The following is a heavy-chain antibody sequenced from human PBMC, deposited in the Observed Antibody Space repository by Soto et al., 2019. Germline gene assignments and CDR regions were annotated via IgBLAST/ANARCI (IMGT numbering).Heavy chain of an antibody. D-gene: IGHD6-13*01. CDR3: ARVSSSSWYKPNWFDP. CDR1: GGSISSYY. Sequence: TSETLYLTCTVSGGSISSYYWSWIRQPPGKGLEWIGYIYYSGSTNYNPSLKSRVTISVDTSKNQFSLKLSSVTAADTAVYYCARVSSSSWYKPNWFDPWGQGTLVTVSS. CDR2: IYYSGST. J-gene: IGHJ5*02. V-gene: IGHV4-59*01.